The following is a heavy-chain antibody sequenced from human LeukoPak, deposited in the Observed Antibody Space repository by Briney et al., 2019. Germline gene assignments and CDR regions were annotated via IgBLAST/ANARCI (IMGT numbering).Heavy chain of an antibody. CDR3: ARVTGYVIEDYFDY. J-gene: IGHJ4*02. V-gene: IGHV4-39*07. CDR1: GGSISSSSSY. D-gene: IGHD3-22*01. CDR2: IYYSGST. Sequence: PSETLSLTCTVSGGSISSSSSYWGWIRQPPGKGLEWIGSIYYSGSTYYNPSLKSRVTISVDTSKNQFSLKLSSVTAADTAMYYCARVTGYVIEDYFDYWGQGTLVTVSS.